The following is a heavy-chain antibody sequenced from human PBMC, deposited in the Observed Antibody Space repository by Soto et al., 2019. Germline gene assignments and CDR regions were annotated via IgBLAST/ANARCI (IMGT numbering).Heavy chain of an antibody. CDR3: ARGPVAAAEHYYYYMDV. V-gene: IGHV3-48*01. J-gene: IGHJ6*03. Sequence: GGSLRLSCAASGFTFSSYSMNWVRQAPGKGLEWVSYISSSSSTIYYADSVKGRFTISRDNAKNSLYLQMNSLRAEDTAVYYCARGPVAAAEHYYYYMDVWGKGTTVTVSS. D-gene: IGHD6-13*01. CDR1: GFTFSSYS. CDR2: ISSSSSTI.